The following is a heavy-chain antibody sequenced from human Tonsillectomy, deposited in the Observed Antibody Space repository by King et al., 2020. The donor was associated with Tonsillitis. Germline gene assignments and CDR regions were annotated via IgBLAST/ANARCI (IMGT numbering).Heavy chain of an antibody. Sequence: QLVQSGAEVKKPGASVKVSCKAFGYTFTNHYIHWVRQAPGQGLEWMGLINPSGAGTSYAQKFQGRVTMTRDTSTSTVYMELSSLRSEDTAMYYCARARATLYNDFWSGYYYYYYMDVWGKGTTVTVSS. CDR3: ARARATLYNDFWSGYYYYYYMDV. V-gene: IGHV1-46*03. CDR1: GYTFTNHY. CDR2: INPSGAGT. J-gene: IGHJ6*03. D-gene: IGHD3-3*01.